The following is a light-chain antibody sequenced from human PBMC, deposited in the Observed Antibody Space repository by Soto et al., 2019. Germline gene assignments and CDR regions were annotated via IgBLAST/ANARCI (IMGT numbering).Light chain of an antibody. Sequence: QSALTQPPSASGSPGQSVTISCTGTSSDIGGYNFVSWYQQFPGKAPKLIIYEVTKRPSGVPDRFSGSKSGNTASLTVSGLQTADEADNYCSSYGGSNNFVFGTGTKVTVL. CDR3: SSYGGSNNFV. V-gene: IGLV2-8*01. CDR2: EVT. CDR1: SSDIGGYNF. J-gene: IGLJ1*01.